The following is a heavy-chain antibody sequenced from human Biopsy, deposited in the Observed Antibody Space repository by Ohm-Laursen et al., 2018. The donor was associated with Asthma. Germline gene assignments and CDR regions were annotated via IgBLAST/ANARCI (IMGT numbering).Heavy chain of an antibody. CDR3: ARKAGSCISRTCYSLDF. CDR2: INSVFGTT. J-gene: IGHJ4*02. V-gene: IGHV1-69*13. D-gene: IGHD2-2*01. CDR1: GGTFNTYV. Sequence: ASVKVSCKSLGGTFNTYVIGWVRQAPGQGLEWMGGINSVFGTTTYPQKFQDRVTITADDSTSAVHMELSSLRSEDTAVYYCARKAGSCISRTCYSLDFWGQGTLVTVSS.